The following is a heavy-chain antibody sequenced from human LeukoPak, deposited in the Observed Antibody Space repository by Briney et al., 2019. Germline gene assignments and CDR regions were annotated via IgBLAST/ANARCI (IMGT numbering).Heavy chain of an antibody. Sequence: PGGSLRLSCAASGFTFHDYAMHWVRQAPGKGLEWVSGISWNSGSIGYADSVKGRFTISRDNAKNSLYLQMNSLRAEDTALYYCAKDNYDILSGPKDWGQGTLVTVSS. J-gene: IGHJ4*02. CDR3: AKDNYDILSGPKD. CDR2: ISWNSGSI. V-gene: IGHV3-9*01. D-gene: IGHD3-9*01. CDR1: GFTFHDYA.